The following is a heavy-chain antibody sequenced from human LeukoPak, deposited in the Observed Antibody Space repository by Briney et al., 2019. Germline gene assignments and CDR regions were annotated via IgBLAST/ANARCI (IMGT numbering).Heavy chain of an antibody. J-gene: IGHJ3*02. CDR3: ARARYCSSTRCRDAFDI. D-gene: IGHD2-2*01. CDR1: GFTFGSYA. V-gene: IGHV3-23*01. CDR2: ISGSGGST. Sequence: GGSLRLSCAASGFTFGSYAMSWVRQAPGKGLEWVSAISGSGGSTYYADSVKGRFTISRDNSKSTLYLQMNSLRAEDTAVYYCARARYCSSTRCRDAFDIWGQGTMVTVSS.